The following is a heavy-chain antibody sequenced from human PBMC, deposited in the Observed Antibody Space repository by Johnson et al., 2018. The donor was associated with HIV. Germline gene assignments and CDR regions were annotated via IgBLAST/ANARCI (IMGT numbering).Heavy chain of an antibody. CDR1: GFTFGSYW. V-gene: IGHV3-7*01. J-gene: IGHJ3*02. CDR2: IKRDGSEK. Sequence: VQLVESGGGLVQPGGSLRLSCAASGFTFGSYWMSWVRQAPGKGLEWVANIKRDGSEKYYVDSVKGRFTISRDNTKNSVYLLMNNLRVEDTAVYYCARAELIFPKNAFDIWGQGTMVTVSS. D-gene: IGHD3-3*02. CDR3: ARAELIFPKNAFDI.